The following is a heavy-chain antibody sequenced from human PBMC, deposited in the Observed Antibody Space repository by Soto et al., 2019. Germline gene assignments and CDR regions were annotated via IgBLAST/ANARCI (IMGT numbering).Heavy chain of an antibody. CDR2: IYYRGST. J-gene: IGHJ5*02. D-gene: IGHD2-2*01. V-gene: IGHV4-59*01. Sequence: QVQLQESGPGLVKPSETLSLTCTVSGGSISRYYWSWIRQPPGKGLEWIGYIYYRGSTNYNPTLKSRVTISVDTSKHQFSLKLSSVTAADMAVYYCARGDIVVVPAAMDGWWFDPWGQGTLVTVSS. CDR3: ARGDIVVVPAAMDGWWFDP. CDR1: GGSISRYY.